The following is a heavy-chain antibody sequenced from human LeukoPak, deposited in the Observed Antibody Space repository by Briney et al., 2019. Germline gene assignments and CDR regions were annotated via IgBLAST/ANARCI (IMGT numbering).Heavy chain of an antibody. CDR3: ASEHGSSPGGIDP. J-gene: IGHJ5*02. D-gene: IGHD6-6*01. CDR1: GGSLSGYY. Sequence: SETLSLTCGVYGGSLSGYYWSWIRQPPGKGLEWIGEITHRGSTTYNPSLKSRITLSVDTSKNQFSLKLSSVTAADTAVYYCASEHGSSPGGIDPWGQGIRVTVSS. CDR2: ITHRGST. V-gene: IGHV4-34*01.